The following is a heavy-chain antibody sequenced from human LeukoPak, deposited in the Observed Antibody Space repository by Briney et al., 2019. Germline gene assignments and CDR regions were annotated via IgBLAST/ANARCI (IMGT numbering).Heavy chain of an antibody. CDR3: SGFIILDSSSWVDP. V-gene: IGHV4-59*05. Sequence: SETLSLTCTVSGGSISSYYWSWIRQPPGKGLEWIGSIYYSGSTYYNPSLKSRVTISVDTSKNQFSLKLSSVTAADTAVYYCSGFIILDSSSWVDPWGQGTLVTVSS. CDR1: GGSISSYY. CDR2: IYYSGST. D-gene: IGHD6-13*01. J-gene: IGHJ5*02.